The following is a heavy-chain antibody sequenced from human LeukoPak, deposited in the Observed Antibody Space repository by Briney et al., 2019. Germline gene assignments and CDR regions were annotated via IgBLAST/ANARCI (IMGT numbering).Heavy chain of an antibody. D-gene: IGHD2-21*02. CDR1: GGSISSYD. CDR2: IYYSGST. J-gene: IGHJ6*02. V-gene: IGHV4-59*08. Sequence: SETLSLTCTVSGGSISSYDWSWIRQPPGKGLEGMGYIYYSGSTNHNPSLKRRVTISVDTSKNQYSLRLSSVTAADTAVYYCARHIFCGRDCYRWLVVSDYYYGMDVWGQGTTVTVSS. CDR3: ARHIFCGRDCYRWLVVSDYYYGMDV.